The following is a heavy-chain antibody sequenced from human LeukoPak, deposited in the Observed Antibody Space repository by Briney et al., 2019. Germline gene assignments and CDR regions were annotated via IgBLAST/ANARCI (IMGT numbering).Heavy chain of an antibody. CDR3: VKDEAPYYYDSSGYYFGD. Sequence: GGSLRLSCSASGFTFSSYAMHWVRQAPGKGLEYVPAISSHGGSTYYADSVKGRFTISRDNSKNTLYLQMSSLRAEDTAVYYCVKDEAPYYYDSSGYYFGDWGQGTLVTVSS. J-gene: IGHJ4*02. D-gene: IGHD3-22*01. V-gene: IGHV3-64D*09. CDR1: GFTFSSYA. CDR2: ISSHGGST.